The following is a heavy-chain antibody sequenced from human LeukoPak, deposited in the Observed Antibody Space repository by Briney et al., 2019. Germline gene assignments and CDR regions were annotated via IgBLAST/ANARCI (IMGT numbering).Heavy chain of an antibody. V-gene: IGHV4-4*02. CDR3: ARDLRYSSSRYYYGMDV. Sequence: SETLSLTCAVSGGSISSTDWWSWVRQPPGKGLEWIGEIYHSGSINYNPSLKSRVTISVDKSKNQFSLKLSSVTAADAAVYYCARDLRYSSSRYYYGMDVWGQGTTVTVSS. J-gene: IGHJ6*02. D-gene: IGHD6-13*01. CDR1: GGSISSTDW. CDR2: IYHSGSI.